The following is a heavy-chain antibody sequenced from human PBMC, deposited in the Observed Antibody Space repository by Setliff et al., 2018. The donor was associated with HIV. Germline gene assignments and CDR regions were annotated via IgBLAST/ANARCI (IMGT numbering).Heavy chain of an antibody. Sequence: ASVKVSCKASGYTFTSDYMHWVRQAPGQGLEWMGIINLSGSTIYAQEFQGRVTMTRDTSTSTVYMELSSLRSEDTAVYYCARAGGTTGTTLDAFDIWGQVTMVTVSS. CDR3: ARAGGTTGTTLDAFDI. CDR1: GYTFTSDY. D-gene: IGHD1-1*01. J-gene: IGHJ3*02. V-gene: IGHV1-46*01. CDR2: INLSGST.